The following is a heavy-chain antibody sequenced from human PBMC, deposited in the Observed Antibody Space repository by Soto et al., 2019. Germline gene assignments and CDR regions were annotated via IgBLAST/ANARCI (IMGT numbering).Heavy chain of an antibody. D-gene: IGHD2-8*01. J-gene: IGHJ5*02. CDR1: SYPFTSYG. Sequence: ASVKVSCKASSYPFTSYGVSWVRQAPGQGLEWMGWISGYNGNTNYAQKLQGRVTMTTDTSTSTAYMELRSLRSDDTAVYYCARSFCRDAVRCNWFDPWGQGTLVTVSS. V-gene: IGHV1-18*01. CDR3: ARSFCRDAVRCNWFDP. CDR2: ISGYNGNT.